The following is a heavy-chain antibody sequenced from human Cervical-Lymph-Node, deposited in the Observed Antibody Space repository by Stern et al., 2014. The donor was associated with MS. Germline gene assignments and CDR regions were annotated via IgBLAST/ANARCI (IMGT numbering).Heavy chain of an antibody. Sequence: EVQLVESGGGLVQPGGSLRLSCVASGFTFSSHWMHWVRQAPGKGLVWVSRRDSDGSFISYADSVKGRFTITRDNAKNTLYLQMNSLRVEDTAVYYCARDSSASYWGQGTLVTVSS. J-gene: IGHJ4*02. CDR2: RDSDGSFI. D-gene: IGHD6-19*01. CDR1: GFTFSSHW. V-gene: IGHV3-74*01. CDR3: ARDSSASY.